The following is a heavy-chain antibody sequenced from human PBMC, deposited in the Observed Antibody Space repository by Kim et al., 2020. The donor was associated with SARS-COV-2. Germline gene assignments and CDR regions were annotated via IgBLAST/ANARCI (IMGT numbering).Heavy chain of an antibody. Sequence: SETLSLTCTVSGGSISSGGYYWSWIRQHPGKGLEWIGYIYYSGSTYYNPSLKSRVTISVDTSKNQFSLKLSSVTAADTAVYYCAGYSYGYDLDYWGQGTLVTVSS. CDR2: IYYSGST. V-gene: IGHV4-31*03. J-gene: IGHJ4*02. CDR3: AGYSYGYDLDY. CDR1: GGSISSGGYY. D-gene: IGHD5-18*01.